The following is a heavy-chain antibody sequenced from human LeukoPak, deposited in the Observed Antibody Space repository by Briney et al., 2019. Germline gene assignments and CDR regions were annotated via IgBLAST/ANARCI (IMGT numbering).Heavy chain of an antibody. CDR3: ARGVVPAAMMAGAYYYYYYMDV. D-gene: IGHD2-2*01. V-gene: IGHV1-8*01. Sequence: TSVKVSCTASGYTFTSYDINWVRQATGQGLEWMGWMNPNSGNTGYAQKFQGRVTMTRNTSISTAYMELSSLRSEDTAVYYCARGVVPAAMMAGAYYYYYYMDVWGKGTTVTVSS. CDR1: GYTFTSYD. J-gene: IGHJ6*03. CDR2: MNPNSGNT.